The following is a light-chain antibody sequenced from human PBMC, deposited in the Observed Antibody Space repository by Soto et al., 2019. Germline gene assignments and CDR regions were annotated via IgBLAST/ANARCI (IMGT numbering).Light chain of an antibody. CDR1: QSISSY. CDR3: QQSYSTLYT. Sequence: DIQMTQSPSSLSASVGDRVTITCRASQSISSYLNWYQQKPGKAPKLLIYAASSLQSGVPSTFSGSGSGTDFTLTISSLQPEDFATDYCQQSYSTLYTFGQGTKLEIK. V-gene: IGKV1-39*01. CDR2: AAS. J-gene: IGKJ2*01.